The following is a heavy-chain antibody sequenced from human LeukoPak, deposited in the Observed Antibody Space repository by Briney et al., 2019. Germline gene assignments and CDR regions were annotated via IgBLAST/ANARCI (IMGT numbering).Heavy chain of an antibody. V-gene: IGHV3-30-3*01. CDR2: ISYDGSNK. J-gene: IGHJ6*02. CDR3: ARDQGNSIVGATTSGMDV. Sequence: PGRSLRLSCAASGFTFSSYAMHWVRQAPGKGLEWVAVISYDGSNKYFADSVKGRFTISRDNSKNTLYLQMNSLRAEDTAVYYCARDQGNSIVGATTSGMDVWGQGTTVTVSS. CDR1: GFTFSSYA. D-gene: IGHD1-26*01.